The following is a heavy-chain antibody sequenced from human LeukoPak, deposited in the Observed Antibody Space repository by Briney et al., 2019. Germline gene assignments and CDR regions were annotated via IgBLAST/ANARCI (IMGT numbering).Heavy chain of an antibody. V-gene: IGHV3-7*01. D-gene: IGHD3-16*02. Sequence: GGSLRLSCAASGFTFGSCWMNWVRQTPGKGLEWVANINQDGSQKFYVDSVKGRFTISRDNANNSLYLQMNSLRAEDTAVYYCARDFIVVDRLDYWGQGTLVTVSS. CDR1: GFTFGSCW. J-gene: IGHJ4*02. CDR3: ARDFIVVDRLDY. CDR2: INQDGSQK.